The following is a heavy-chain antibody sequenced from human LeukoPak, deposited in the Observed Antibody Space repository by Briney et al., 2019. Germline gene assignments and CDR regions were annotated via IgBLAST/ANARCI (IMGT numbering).Heavy chain of an antibody. CDR3: AKFQSAVTYFDY. V-gene: IGHV3-23*01. Sequence: GGSLRLSRAASGFTFSSYAMSWVRQAPGKGLECVSVISGSGGSTHYADSVKGRFTISRDNSKNTLYLQMNSLRAEDTAVYYCAKFQSAVTYFDYWGQGTLVTVSS. CDR2: ISGSGGST. D-gene: IGHD4-17*01. CDR1: GFTFSSYA. J-gene: IGHJ4*02.